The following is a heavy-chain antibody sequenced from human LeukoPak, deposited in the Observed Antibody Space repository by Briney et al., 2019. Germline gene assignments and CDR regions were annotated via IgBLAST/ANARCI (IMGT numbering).Heavy chain of an antibody. D-gene: IGHD5-18*01. CDR2: IRSKMYGETA. Sequence: GGSLRLSCIASGFNFGDHGMSWFRQAPGKGLEWVSFIRSKMYGETADYAASVKGRFTISRYDSNSITYLQMNSLKTEDTAVYHCVRDGRGYSTAYFDSWGLGTLVTVSS. V-gene: IGHV3-49*03. J-gene: IGHJ4*02. CDR1: GFNFGDHG. CDR3: VRDGRGYSTAYFDS.